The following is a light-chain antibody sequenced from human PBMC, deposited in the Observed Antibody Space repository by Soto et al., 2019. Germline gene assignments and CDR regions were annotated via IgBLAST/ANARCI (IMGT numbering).Light chain of an antibody. CDR1: QGIRSS. CDR3: QRSYSTPWT. CDR2: AAS. Sequence: IKLTQSPSSLSASVGDRVTLTCRTSQGIRSSLGWYQQKPGKAPRLLIYAASNMPSGVPSRFSGSGSGTDFTLTISSVQPEDFATYYCQRSYSTPWTFGQGTKVDIK. V-gene: IGKV1-39*01. J-gene: IGKJ1*01.